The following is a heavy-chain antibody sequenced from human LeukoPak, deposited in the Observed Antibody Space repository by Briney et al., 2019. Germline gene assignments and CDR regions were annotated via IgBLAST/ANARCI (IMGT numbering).Heavy chain of an antibody. CDR3: AKGPRASGWTYFDY. Sequence: LSGGSLRLSCAASGFTFSSYAMSWVRQAPGKGLEWVSVISGSGGSTYSAVSVKGRFTISRDNSKNTLYLQMNSLRVEDTAVYYCAKGPRASGWTYFDYWGQGTLVTVSS. CDR2: ISGSGGST. V-gene: IGHV3-23*01. D-gene: IGHD6-19*01. J-gene: IGHJ4*02. CDR1: GFTFSSYA.